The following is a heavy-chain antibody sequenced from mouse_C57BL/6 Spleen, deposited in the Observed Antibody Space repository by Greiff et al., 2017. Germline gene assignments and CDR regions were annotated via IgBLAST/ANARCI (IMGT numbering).Heavy chain of an antibody. J-gene: IGHJ2*01. Sequence: QVQLQQPGAELVKPGASVKLSCKASGYTFTSYWMHWVKQRPGQGLEWIGEIDPSDSYTNYNQKFKGKSTLTVDKSSSTAYMQLSSLTSEDSAVYYCARSGDRLDYWGQGTTLTVSS. CDR1: GYTFTSYW. CDR2: IDPSDSYT. V-gene: IGHV1-69*01. CDR3: ARSGDRLDY. D-gene: IGHD3-1*01.